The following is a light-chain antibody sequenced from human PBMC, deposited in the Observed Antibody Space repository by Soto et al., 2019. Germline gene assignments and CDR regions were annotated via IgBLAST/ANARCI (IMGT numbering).Light chain of an antibody. CDR1: QSVSSN. Sequence: EIVMTQSPATLSVSPGERATLSCRASQSVSSNLAWYQQKPGQAPRLLIYGASTRATGIPARFSGSGSGTEFTLTISSLQSEDFAVYYCQQYNNWPRTFGQGTNEEIK. J-gene: IGKJ1*01. CDR3: QQYNNWPRT. V-gene: IGKV3-15*01. CDR2: GAS.